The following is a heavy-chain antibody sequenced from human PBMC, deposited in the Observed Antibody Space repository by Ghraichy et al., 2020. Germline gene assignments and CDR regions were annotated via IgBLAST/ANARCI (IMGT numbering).Heavy chain of an antibody. Sequence: GESLNISCAASGFTFSDYAMSWVRQAPGKGLEWVSTIRGGSGGTYYADSVKGRFTISRDNSRNTLHLQMNSLRAEDTAVYYCADNFAGYTYGYFDYWGQGTLVTVSS. J-gene: IGHJ4*02. CDR3: ADNFAGYTYGYFDY. CDR1: GFTFSDYA. V-gene: IGHV3-23*01. D-gene: IGHD5-18*01. CDR2: IRGGSGGT.